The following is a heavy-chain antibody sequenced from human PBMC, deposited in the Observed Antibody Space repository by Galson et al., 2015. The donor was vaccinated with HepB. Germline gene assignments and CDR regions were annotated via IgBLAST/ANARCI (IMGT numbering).Heavy chain of an antibody. CDR2: VNPANGDT. J-gene: IGHJ4*02. CDR1: GSTFTGYY. V-gene: IGHV1-2*02. CDR3: ARAAGPSLFSDY. D-gene: IGHD6-13*01. Sequence: SVTVSCKASGSTFTGYYLHWVRQAPGQGLEWMGWVNPANGDTNYAQSFQGRVTMTRDTSISTAYMELNRLRFDATAVYYCARAAGPSLFSDYWGQGTQVTVSS.